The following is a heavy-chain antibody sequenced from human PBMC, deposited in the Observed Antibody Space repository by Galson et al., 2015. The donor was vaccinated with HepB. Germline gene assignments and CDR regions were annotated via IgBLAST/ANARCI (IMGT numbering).Heavy chain of an antibody. V-gene: IGHV1-18*01. CDR1: GYRFSSYS. CDR3: ARGPFVVVVAANPNNWFDP. D-gene: IGHD2-15*01. CDR2: ISAYNGHT. J-gene: IGHJ5*02. Sequence: SVKVSCKAAGYRFSSYSISWVRQAPGQGLEWMGWISAYNGHTKYARKLQVRVTLTTDSSTSTAYMELRSLRSDDTAVYFCARGPFVVVVAANPNNWFDPWGQGTLVTVSS.